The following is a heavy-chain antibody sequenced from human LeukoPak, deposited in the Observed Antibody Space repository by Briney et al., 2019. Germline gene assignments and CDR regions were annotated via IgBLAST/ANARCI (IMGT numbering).Heavy chain of an antibody. CDR1: GFTVSSNY. V-gene: IGHV3-66*01. J-gene: IGHJ6*02. D-gene: IGHD2-21*01. CDR2: IYAGGST. Sequence: PGGSLRLSCAASGFTVSSNYMSWVRQAPGKWLEWVSMIYAGGSTYYADSVKGRFTVSRDNSKNTLYLQMSSLRAEDTAVYYCASGLYGMDVWGQGTTVTFSS. CDR3: ASGLYGMDV.